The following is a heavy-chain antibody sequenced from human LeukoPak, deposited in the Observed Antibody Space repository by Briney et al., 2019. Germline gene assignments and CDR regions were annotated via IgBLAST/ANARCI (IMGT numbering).Heavy chain of an antibody. CDR2: ISSSSSTI. CDR1: GLTLSSYS. CDR3: AMRRWDY. V-gene: IGHV3-48*01. J-gene: IGHJ4*02. D-gene: IGHD4-23*01. Sequence: GGSLRLSCAVSGLTLSSYSMNWVRQAPGKGLEWVSYISSSSSTIYYADSVKGRFTISRDNAKNSLYLQMNSLRAEDTAVYYGAMRRWDYWGQGTLVTVSS.